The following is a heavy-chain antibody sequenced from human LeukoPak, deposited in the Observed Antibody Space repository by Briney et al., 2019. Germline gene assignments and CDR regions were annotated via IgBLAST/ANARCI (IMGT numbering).Heavy chain of an antibody. CDR1: GFTFDDYA. J-gene: IGHJ4*02. D-gene: IGHD1-1*01. CDR3: ARDPAPRRSYGRLDY. Sequence: PGGSLRLSCAASGFTFDDYAMHWVRQAPGKGLEWVSIISGDAINTYYVGSTKGRFTISRDNSKNSLYLQMNSLRTEDTALYYCARDPAPRRSYGRLDYWGQGALVTVSS. V-gene: IGHV3-43*02. CDR2: ISGDAINT.